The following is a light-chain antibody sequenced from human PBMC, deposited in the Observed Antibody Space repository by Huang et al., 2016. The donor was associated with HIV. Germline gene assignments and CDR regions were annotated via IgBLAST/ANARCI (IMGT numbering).Light chain of an antibody. V-gene: IGKV1-39*01. CDR3: QQSYSNTFT. CDR2: AAS. CDR1: QRISNY. Sequence: DIQMTQSPSSLSASVGDRVIITCRTSQRISNYLDWYQQQPGKAPNLLIYAASSLKSGVPARFSGSGSGTDFTLTIRSLQPEDFATYYCQQSYSNTFTFGAGTKVDVK. J-gene: IGKJ3*01.